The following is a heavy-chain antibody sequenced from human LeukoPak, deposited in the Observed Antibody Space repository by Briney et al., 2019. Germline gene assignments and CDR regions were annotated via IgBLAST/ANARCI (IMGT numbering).Heavy chain of an antibody. J-gene: IGHJ6*03. V-gene: IGHV3-21*04. CDR3: AKGRIQYPHYYYYMDV. D-gene: IGHD4-11*01. CDR1: GFTFSSYS. CDR2: ISSSSSYI. Sequence: GGSLRLSCAASGFTFSSYSMNWVRQAPGKGLEWVSSISSSSSYIYYADSVKGRFTISRDNSKNTLYLQMNSLRAEDTAVYYCAKGRIQYPHYYYYMDVWGKGTTVTVSS.